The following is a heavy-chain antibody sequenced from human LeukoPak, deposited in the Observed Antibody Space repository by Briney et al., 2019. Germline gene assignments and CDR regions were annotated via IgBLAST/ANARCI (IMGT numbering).Heavy chain of an antibody. Sequence: SETLSLTCTVSGGSISSSSYYWGWIRQPPGKGLEWIGSIYSSGNTYYNPSLKSRLTISVDTSKNQFSLKLSSVTAADTAIYYCARPQNMREHTPWAFDIWGQGTMVTVSS. D-gene: IGHD1-26*01. CDR1: GGSISSSSYY. CDR2: IYSSGNT. CDR3: ARPQNMREHTPWAFDI. V-gene: IGHV4-39*01. J-gene: IGHJ3*02.